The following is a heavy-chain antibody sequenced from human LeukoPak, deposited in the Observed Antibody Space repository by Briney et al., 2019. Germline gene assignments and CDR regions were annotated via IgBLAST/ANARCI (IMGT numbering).Heavy chain of an antibody. CDR2: ISSSSSYI. J-gene: IGHJ6*02. Sequence: GRSLRLSCAASGFTFDDYAMHWVRQAPGKGLEWVSSISSSSSYIYYADSVKGRLTISRDNAKNSLYLQVNSLRAEDTAVYYCARVSSAAKYYYGMDVWGQGTTVTVSS. CDR3: ARVSSAAKYYYGMDV. CDR1: GFTFDDYA. D-gene: IGHD2-15*01. V-gene: IGHV3-21*01.